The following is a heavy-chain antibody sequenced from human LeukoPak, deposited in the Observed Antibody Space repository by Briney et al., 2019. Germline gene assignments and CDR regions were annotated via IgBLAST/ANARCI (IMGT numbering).Heavy chain of an antibody. V-gene: IGHV4-59*01. D-gene: IGHD1-14*01. CDR2: IYYSGST. CDR3: AREKEPDFDY. Sequence: SETLSLTCTVSGGSISSYYWSWIRQPPGKGLEWIGYIYYSGSTNYNPSLKSRVTISVDTSKNQFSLKLGSVTAADTAVYYCAREKEPDFDYWGQGTLVTVSS. CDR1: GGSISSYY. J-gene: IGHJ4*02.